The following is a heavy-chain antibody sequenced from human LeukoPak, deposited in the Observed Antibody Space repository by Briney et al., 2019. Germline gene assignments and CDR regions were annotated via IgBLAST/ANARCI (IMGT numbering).Heavy chain of an antibody. J-gene: IGHJ3*02. V-gene: IGHV3-53*01. Sequence: PGGSLRLSCAASGFTFSSHAMHWVRQAPGKGLEWVSVTYSGGSTYYADSVKGRFTISRDNSKNTLYLQMNSLRAEDTAVYYCARISPIVGAANAFDIWGQGTMVTVSS. CDR3: ARISPIVGAANAFDI. CDR2: TYSGGST. D-gene: IGHD1-26*01. CDR1: GFTFSSHA.